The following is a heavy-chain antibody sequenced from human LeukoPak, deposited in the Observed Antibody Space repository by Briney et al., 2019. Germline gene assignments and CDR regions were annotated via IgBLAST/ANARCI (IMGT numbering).Heavy chain of an antibody. D-gene: IGHD2-15*01. CDR2: ISWNSGSI. V-gene: IGHV3-9*01. CDR3: AKARDSTYSN. J-gene: IGHJ4*02. Sequence: GGSLRLSCAASGFTFDDYAMHWVRQAPGKGLEWVSGISWNSGSIGYADSVKGRFTISRDNAKNSLYLQMNSLRAEDTALYYCAKARDSTYSNWGQGTLVTVSS. CDR1: GFTFDDYA.